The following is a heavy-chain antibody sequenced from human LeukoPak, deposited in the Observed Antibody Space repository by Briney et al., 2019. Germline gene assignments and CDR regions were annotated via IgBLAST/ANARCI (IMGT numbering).Heavy chain of an antibody. CDR1: GFPLSTYW. CDR2: IKQEGSAT. D-gene: IGHD6-19*01. CDR3: ARGRYNTGWYPDYFDY. J-gene: IGHJ4*02. Sequence: GGSLRLSCEASGFPLSTYWLNWVRQAPAEGQECVANIKQEGSATWYAASVKGRFSVYRDNARNSVYLDMNSLRAEDTAIYYCARGRYNTGWYPDYFDYWGQGTLVTVSS. V-gene: IGHV3-7*04.